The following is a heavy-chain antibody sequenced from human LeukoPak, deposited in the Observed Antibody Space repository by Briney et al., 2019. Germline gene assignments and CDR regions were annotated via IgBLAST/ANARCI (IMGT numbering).Heavy chain of an antibody. V-gene: IGHV4-30-2*01. Sequence: PSQTLSLTCAVSGGSISSGGYSWSWIRQPPGKGLEWIGYIYHSGSTYYNPSLKSRVTISVDRSKNQFSLKLSSVTAADTAVYYCARDQYDFWSGYHYGMDVWGQGTTVTVSS. CDR1: GGSISSGGYS. CDR3: ARDQYDFWSGYHYGMDV. J-gene: IGHJ6*02. D-gene: IGHD3-3*01. CDR2: IYHSGST.